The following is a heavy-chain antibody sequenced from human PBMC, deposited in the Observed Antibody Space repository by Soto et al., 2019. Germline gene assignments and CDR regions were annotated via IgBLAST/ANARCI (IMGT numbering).Heavy chain of an antibody. D-gene: IGHD6-13*01. Sequence: PGGSLRLSCAAPGFTFSSYIMHWVRQAPGKGLEWISTISSTSTNIYYADSVKGRFTISRDNPKNSLYLQMNSLRAEDMAVYYCARGIATSSLVTFDVWGQGTMVTVSP. CDR2: ISSTSTNI. CDR3: ARGIATSSLVTFDV. J-gene: IGHJ3*01. CDR1: GFTFSSYI. V-gene: IGHV3-21*01.